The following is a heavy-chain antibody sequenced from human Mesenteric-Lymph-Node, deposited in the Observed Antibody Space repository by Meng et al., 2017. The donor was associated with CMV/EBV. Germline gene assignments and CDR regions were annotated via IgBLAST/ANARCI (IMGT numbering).Heavy chain of an antibody. CDR3: ARDIRYSYGRGFDY. CDR2: ISAYNGST. J-gene: IGHJ4*02. Sequence: ASGYTFSSYGISWVRQAPGQGLEWMGWISAYNGSTDFAQKLQGRVTMTTDTSTSTAYMELRSLRSDDTAVYYCARDIRYSYGRGFDYWGQGTLVTVSS. V-gene: IGHV1-18*04. CDR1: GYTFSSYG. D-gene: IGHD5-18*01.